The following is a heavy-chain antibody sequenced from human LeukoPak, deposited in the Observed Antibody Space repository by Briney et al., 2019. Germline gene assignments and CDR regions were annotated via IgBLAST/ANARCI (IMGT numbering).Heavy chain of an antibody. CDR2: INVGNGNT. Sequence: ASVKVSCKASGYTFISYAMHWVRQAPGQRPEWMGWINVGNGNTKYAQKFQGRVTISRDTSARVVYLELNSLKFEDTSMYYRARPRTGAFDIWGQGTMVTVSS. D-gene: IGHD3/OR15-3a*01. CDR3: ARPRTGAFDI. J-gene: IGHJ3*02. CDR1: GYTFISYA. V-gene: IGHV1-3*01.